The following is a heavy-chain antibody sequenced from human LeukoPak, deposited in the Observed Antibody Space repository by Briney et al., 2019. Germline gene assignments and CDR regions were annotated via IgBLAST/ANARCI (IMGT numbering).Heavy chain of an antibody. J-gene: IGHJ6*03. D-gene: IGHD2-21*01. CDR1: GFTFSDYY. V-gene: IGHV3-11*04. Sequence: PGGSLRLSCAASGFTFSDYYMSWIRQAPGKGLEWVTYISSSGSTIYYAGSVKGRFTISRDNAKNSLYLQMNSLRAEDTAVYYCATDLFDYMDVWGKGTTVTVSS. CDR3: ATDLFDYMDV. CDR2: ISSSGSTI.